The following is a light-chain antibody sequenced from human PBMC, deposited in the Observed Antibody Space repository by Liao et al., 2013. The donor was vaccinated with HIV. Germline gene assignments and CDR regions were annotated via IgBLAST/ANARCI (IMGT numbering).Light chain of an antibody. V-gene: IGLV3-1*01. J-gene: IGLJ3*02. Sequence: SYELTQPPSVSVSPGQTARITCSGDALPKQYAYWYQQKPGQSPVLVIYQDSKRPSGIPERFSGSNSGNTATLTISGTQAMDEADYYCQAWDSSSRVFGGGTKLTVL. CDR2: QDS. CDR3: QAWDSSSRV. CDR1: ALPKQY.